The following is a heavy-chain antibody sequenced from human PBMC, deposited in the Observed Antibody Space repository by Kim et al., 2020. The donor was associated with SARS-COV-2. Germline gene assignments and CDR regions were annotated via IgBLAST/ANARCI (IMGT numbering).Heavy chain of an antibody. Sequence: GGSLRLSCAASGFTFSSYGMHWVRQAPGKGLEWVAVISYDGSNKYYADSVKGRFTISRDNSKNTLYLQMNSLRAEDTAVYYCAKDEGKLELEYYFDYWGQGTLVTVSS. J-gene: IGHJ4*02. D-gene: IGHD1-7*01. V-gene: IGHV3-30*18. CDR3: AKDEGKLELEYYFDY. CDR2: ISYDGSNK. CDR1: GFTFSSYG.